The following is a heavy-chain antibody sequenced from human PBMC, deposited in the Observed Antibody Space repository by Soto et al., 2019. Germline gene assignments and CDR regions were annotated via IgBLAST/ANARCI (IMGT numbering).Heavy chain of an antibody. CDR2: IRGFSPYT. D-gene: IGHD4-4*01. Sequence: GGSLRLSCISSGFTFRTYTMNWVRQAPGKGLEWVSGIRGFSPYTFYAESVKGRFTISRDNAKNSLYLQMNSLRASDTAMYYCARHISNFRYYYYAMDVWGQGTTVTVSS. V-gene: IGHV3-21*04. J-gene: IGHJ6*02. CDR1: GFTFRTYT. CDR3: ARHISNFRYYYYAMDV.